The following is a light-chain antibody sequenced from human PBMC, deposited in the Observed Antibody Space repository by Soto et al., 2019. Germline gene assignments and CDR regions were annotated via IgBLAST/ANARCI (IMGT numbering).Light chain of an antibody. Sequence: EIVLTQSPATLSLSPGERATLSCWASQSVSSSYFAWYQQKPGQAPRLLIYSTSYRATGIPDRFSGSGSGTDFTLTISRLEPEDFAVYYCQQYGNSPSTFGQGTKVEIK. V-gene: IGKV3-20*01. J-gene: IGKJ1*01. CDR2: STS. CDR1: QSVSSSY. CDR3: QQYGNSPST.